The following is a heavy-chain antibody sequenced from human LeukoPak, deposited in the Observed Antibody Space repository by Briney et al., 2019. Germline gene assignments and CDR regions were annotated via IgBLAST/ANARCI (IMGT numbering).Heavy chain of an antibody. V-gene: IGHV1-18*01. CDR2: ISAFNGNT. D-gene: IGHD3-10*01. J-gene: IGHJ4*02. CDR1: GYTFTSYG. Sequence: ASVKVSCKASGYTFTSYGISWVRQAPGQGLEWMGWISAFNGNTNYAQKLQGRVTMTTDTSTSTAYMELRSLRSDDTAVYYCARESGYYYGSGSSSPIDYWGRGTLVTVSS. CDR3: ARESGYYYGSGSSSPIDY.